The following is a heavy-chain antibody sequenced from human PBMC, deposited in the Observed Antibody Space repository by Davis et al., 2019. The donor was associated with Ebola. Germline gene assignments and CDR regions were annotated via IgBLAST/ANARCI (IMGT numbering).Heavy chain of an antibody. CDR2: IYYSGST. J-gene: IGHJ4*02. V-gene: IGHV4-31*02. Sequence: SLNISCAASGFTFSSYAMSWIRQHPGKGLEWIGYIYYSGSTYYNPSLKSRVTISVDTSKNQFSLKLSSVTAADTAVYYCARGLPNVDYWGQGTLVTVSS. CDR1: GFTFSSYA. D-gene: IGHD1-1*01. CDR3: ARGLPNVDY.